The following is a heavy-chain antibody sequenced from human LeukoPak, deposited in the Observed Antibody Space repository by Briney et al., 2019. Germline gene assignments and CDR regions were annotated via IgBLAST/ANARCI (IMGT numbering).Heavy chain of an antibody. CDR1: GFIFSSYS. D-gene: IGHD1-20*01. Sequence: GGSLRLSCAASGFIFSSYSMNWVRQAPGRGLEWISYIGLASGFTSYADSVKGRFTISSDTATNSLYPHMHSLRAKDTAVYYCARDHNWAFDYWGQGALVTVSS. CDR3: ARDHNWAFDY. V-gene: IGHV3-21*05. J-gene: IGHJ4*02. CDR2: IGLASGFT.